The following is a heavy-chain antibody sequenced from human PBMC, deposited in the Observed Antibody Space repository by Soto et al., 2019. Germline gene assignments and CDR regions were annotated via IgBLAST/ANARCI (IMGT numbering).Heavy chain of an antibody. V-gene: IGHV3-30-3*01. J-gene: IGHJ4*02. CDR1: GFTFSSYA. D-gene: IGHD6-19*01. Sequence: QVQLVESGGGVVQPGRSLRLSCAASGFTFSSYAMHWVRQAPGKGLEWVAVISYDGSNKYYADSVKGRFTISRDNSKNPLYLQMNSLRAEDTAVYYCARVSGAEDYWGQGTLVTVSS. CDR3: ARVSGAEDY. CDR2: ISYDGSNK.